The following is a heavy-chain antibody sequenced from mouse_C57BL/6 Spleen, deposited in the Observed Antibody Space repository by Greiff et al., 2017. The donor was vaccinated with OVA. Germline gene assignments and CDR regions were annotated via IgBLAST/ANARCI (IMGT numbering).Heavy chain of an antibody. CDR1: GFTFTDYY. CDR3: ARSSYDYEDY. J-gene: IGHJ2*01. Sequence: EVKVEESGGGLVQPGGSLSLSCAASGFTFTDYYMSWVRQPPGKALEWLGFIRNKANGYTTEYSASVKGRFTISRDNSQSILYLQMNALRAEDSATYYCARSSYDYEDYWGQGTTLTVSS. V-gene: IGHV7-3*01. D-gene: IGHD2-4*01. CDR2: IRNKANGYTT.